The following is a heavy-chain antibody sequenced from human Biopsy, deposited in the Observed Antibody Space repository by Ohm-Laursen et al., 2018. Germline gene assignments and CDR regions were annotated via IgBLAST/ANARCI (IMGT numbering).Heavy chain of an antibody. J-gene: IGHJ4*02. Sequence: ASVKASCKASGYTFTGYYLHWVRQAPGQGLEWMGWINPKSGGTHYLEKFRGRVTMTRDTSISTAYMEVSSLRSDDTAVYYCAADINVWNVNYWGQGTQVIVSS. CDR2: INPKSGGT. CDR3: AADINVWNVNY. CDR1: GYTFTGYY. V-gene: IGHV1-2*02. D-gene: IGHD1-1*01.